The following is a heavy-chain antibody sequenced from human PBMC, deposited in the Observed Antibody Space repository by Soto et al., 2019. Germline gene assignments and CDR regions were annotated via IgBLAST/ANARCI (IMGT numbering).Heavy chain of an antibody. CDR2: ISSSSSYI. V-gene: IGHV3-21*01. CDR3: ARELEDFWSGLLSPHYFDY. Sequence: PGVSLRLSCAASGFTFSSYSMNWVRQAPGKGLEWVSSISSSSSYIYYADSVKGRFTISRDNAKNSLYLQMNSLRAEDTAVYYCARELEDFWSGLLSPHYFDYWGQGTLVTVSS. D-gene: IGHD3-3*01. CDR1: GFTFSSYS. J-gene: IGHJ4*02.